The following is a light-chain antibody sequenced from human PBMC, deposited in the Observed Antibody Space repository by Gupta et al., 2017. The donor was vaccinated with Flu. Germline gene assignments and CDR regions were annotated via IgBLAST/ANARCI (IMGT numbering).Light chain of an antibody. CDR3: QQSTSWPLT. Sequence: AVMTQSPLSLPVTLGHPASISCRSSQSLVFSNGSAYLSWFHQRPGQPPRRLIYKVSTRDSGVPDRFSGSGSGTDFTLNISSVQAEDVGVYYCQQSTSWPLTFGQGTKVEIK. CDR1: QSLVFSNGSAY. J-gene: IGKJ1*01. CDR2: KVS. V-gene: IGKV2-30*01.